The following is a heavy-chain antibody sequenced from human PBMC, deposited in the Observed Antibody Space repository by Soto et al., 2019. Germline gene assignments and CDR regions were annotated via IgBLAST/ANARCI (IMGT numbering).Heavy chain of an antibody. J-gene: IGHJ4*02. D-gene: IGHD3-10*01. Sequence: QVQLVQSGPEMMQPGASVKVSCKASGYASLSYSMHWVRQVHGQVYEWLGWINAGVDGTMYSERFQGRVRITRDTSANRVYMELNALTSGDTAVYYCAREVPGVTSFDYWGQGTLVIVSS. CDR2: INAGVDGT. V-gene: IGHV1-3*01. CDR3: AREVPGVTSFDY. CDR1: GYASLSYS.